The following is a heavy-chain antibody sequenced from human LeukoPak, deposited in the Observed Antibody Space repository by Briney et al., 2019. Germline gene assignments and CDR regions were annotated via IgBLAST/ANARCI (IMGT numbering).Heavy chain of an antibody. CDR1: GFTFSSYW. V-gene: IGHV3-7*03. CDR3: ARGGGLDV. CDR2: INHNGNVN. J-gene: IGHJ6*02. D-gene: IGHD3-16*01. Sequence: PGGSLRLSCAASGFTFSSYWMSWVRQAPGKGLEWVASINHNGNVNYYVDSVKGRFTISRDNAENSLYLQMSNLRAEDTAVYFCARGGGLDVWGQGATVTVSS.